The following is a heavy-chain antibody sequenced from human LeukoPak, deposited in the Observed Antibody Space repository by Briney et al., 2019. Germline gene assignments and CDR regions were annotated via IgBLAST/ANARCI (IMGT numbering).Heavy chain of an antibody. J-gene: IGHJ6*03. CDR2: ISAYNGNT. CDR3: ARGAAVAGVYYYYYMDV. V-gene: IGHV1-18*01. CDR1: GGTFSSYA. D-gene: IGHD6-19*01. Sequence: ASVKVSCKASGGTFSSYAISWVRQAPGQGLEWMGWISAYNGNTNYAQKLQGRVTMTTDTSTSTAYMELRSLRSDDTAVYYCARGAAVAGVYYYYYMDVRGKGTTVTISS.